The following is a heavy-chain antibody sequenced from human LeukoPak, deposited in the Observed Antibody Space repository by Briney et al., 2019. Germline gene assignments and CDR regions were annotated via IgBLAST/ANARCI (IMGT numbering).Heavy chain of an antibody. CDR1: GFTFSSYS. CDR3: ARGGLTSSDAFDI. V-gene: IGHV3-21*01. CDR2: ISSSSSYI. J-gene: IGHJ3*02. Sequence: GVSLRLSCAASGFTFSSYSMNWVRQAPGKGLEWVSSISSSSSYIYYADSVKGRFTISRDNAKNSLYLQMNSLRAEDTAVYYCARGGLTSSDAFDIWGRGTMVTVSS. D-gene: IGHD2-2*01.